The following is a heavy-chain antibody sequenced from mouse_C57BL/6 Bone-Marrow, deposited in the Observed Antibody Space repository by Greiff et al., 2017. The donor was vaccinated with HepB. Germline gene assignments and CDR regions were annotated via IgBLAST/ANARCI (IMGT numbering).Heavy chain of an antibody. CDR3: ARWATTVGGGWYFDV. J-gene: IGHJ1*03. D-gene: IGHD1-1*01. CDR2: ISYSGSP. Sequence: VQLKESGPGLAKPSQTLSLTCSVTGYSITSDYWNWIRHFPGNKLEYMGYISYSGSPYYNPSLKSRLSITRDTSKNQYYRQLHAVTTEDTATYYCARWATTVGGGWYFDVWGTGTTVTVAS. CDR1: GYSITSDY. V-gene: IGHV3-8*01.